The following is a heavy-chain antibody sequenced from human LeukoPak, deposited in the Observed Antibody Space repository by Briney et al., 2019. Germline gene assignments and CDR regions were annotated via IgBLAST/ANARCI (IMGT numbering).Heavy chain of an antibody. CDR3: ARARGSGYPGV. Sequence: PSETLSLTCTVSGASISSYYWSWIRQPPGKGLEWIGYIYYSGSTNHNPSLKSRVTISLDTSKNQFSLRLSSVTAADTAVYYCARARGSGYPGVWGQGTLVTVSS. J-gene: IGHJ4*02. V-gene: IGHV4-59*01. CDR1: GASISSYY. D-gene: IGHD3-22*01. CDR2: IYYSGST.